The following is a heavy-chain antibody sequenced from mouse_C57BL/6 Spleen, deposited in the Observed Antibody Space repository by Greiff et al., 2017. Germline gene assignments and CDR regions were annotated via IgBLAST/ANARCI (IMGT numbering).Heavy chain of an antibody. CDR2: IDPENGDT. CDR3: TTYYGSKAWFAY. D-gene: IGHD1-1*01. Sequence: EVQLQHSGAELVRPGASVKLSCTASGFNIKDDYMHWVKQRPEQGLEWIGWIDPENGDTEYASKFQGKATITADTSSNTAYLQLSSLTSEDTAVYYCTTYYGSKAWFAYWGQGTLVTVSA. V-gene: IGHV14-4*01. CDR1: GFNIKDDY. J-gene: IGHJ3*01.